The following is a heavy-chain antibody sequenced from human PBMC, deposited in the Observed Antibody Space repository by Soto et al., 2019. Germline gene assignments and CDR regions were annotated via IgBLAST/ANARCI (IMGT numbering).Heavy chain of an antibody. CDR1: GFPFSRFA. D-gene: IGHD4-4*01. CDR2: ISFNGGDT. CDR3: VKDGAVTFSGWFFDY. V-gene: IGHV3-64D*06. J-gene: IGHJ4*02. Sequence: GGSLRLSCSAPGFPFSRFAIHWVRQAPGKGLVYVSGISFNGGDTYYADSVKGRFSISRDNSKNTVYLQMSSLRAEDTAVYYCVKDGAVTFSGWFFDYWGQGTPVTVSS.